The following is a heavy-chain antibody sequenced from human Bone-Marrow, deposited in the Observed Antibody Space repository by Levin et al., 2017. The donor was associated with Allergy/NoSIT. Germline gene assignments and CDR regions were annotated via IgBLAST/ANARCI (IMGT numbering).Heavy chain of an antibody. CDR2: IYYSGST. CDR1: GGSISSSSYY. CDR3: ASLSPAPIQQLNWFDP. V-gene: IGHV4-39*01. J-gene: IGHJ5*02. Sequence: SETLSLTCTVSGGSISSSSYYWGWIRQPPGKGLEWIGSIYYSGSTYYNPSLKSRVTISVDTSKNQFSLKLSSVTAADTAVYYCASLSPAPIQQLNWFDPWGQGTLVTVSS. D-gene: IGHD4-11*01.